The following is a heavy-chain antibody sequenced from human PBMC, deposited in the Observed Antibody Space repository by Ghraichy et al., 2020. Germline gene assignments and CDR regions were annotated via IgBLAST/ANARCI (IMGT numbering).Heavy chain of an antibody. Sequence: LSLTCAASGFTFSSFAMSWVRQAPGKGLEWVSAISGGGGSTYYADSVKGRFPISRDNSKNTLYLQMNSLRVEDMAVYYCALPRYGDYEFDYWGQGTLVTVSS. CDR3: ALPRYGDYEFDY. V-gene: IGHV3-23*01. CDR1: GFTFSSFA. J-gene: IGHJ4*02. D-gene: IGHD4-17*01. CDR2: ISGGGGST.